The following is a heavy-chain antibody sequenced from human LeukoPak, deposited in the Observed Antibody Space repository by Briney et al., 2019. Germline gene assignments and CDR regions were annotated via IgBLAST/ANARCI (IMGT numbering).Heavy chain of an antibody. V-gene: IGHV4-59*01. CDR3: ARVSGIAAAGTSTDGWFDP. Sequence: SETLSLTCTVSGGSISSYYWSWIRQPPGKGLEWIGYIYYSGSANYNPSLKSRVTISVDTSKNQFSLKLSSVTAADTAVYYCARVSGIAAAGTSTDGWFDPWGQGTLVTVSS. D-gene: IGHD6-13*01. CDR2: IYYSGSA. J-gene: IGHJ5*02. CDR1: GGSISSYY.